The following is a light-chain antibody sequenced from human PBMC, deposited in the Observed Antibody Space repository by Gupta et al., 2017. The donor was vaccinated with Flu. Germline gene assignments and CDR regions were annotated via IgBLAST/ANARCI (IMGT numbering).Light chain of an antibody. CDR3: QHYGSSIFT. CDR2: AAS. Sequence: IVFTPSPGTLSFSPGERATLSCRASQSISSSSLAWYQQKRGQAPRLLIYAASSGATGILDRFSGSGSGTDFTLTISRLEPEDFAVYYCQHYGSSIFTFGPGTKVEIK. J-gene: IGKJ3*01. V-gene: IGKV3-20*01. CDR1: QSISSSS.